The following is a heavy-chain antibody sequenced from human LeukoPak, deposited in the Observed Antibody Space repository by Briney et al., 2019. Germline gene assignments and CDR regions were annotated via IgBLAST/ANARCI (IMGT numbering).Heavy chain of an antibody. V-gene: IGHV3-48*04. Sequence: GGSLRLSCAASGFTFSSYSMNWVRQAPGKGLEWVSYISSSSSTIYYADSVKGRFTISRDNAKNSLYPQMNSLRAEDTAVYYCARDNIVVVPAAIRYCYYGMDVWGQGTTVTVSS. CDR1: GFTFSSYS. CDR2: ISSSSSTI. CDR3: ARDNIVVVPAAIRYCYYGMDV. D-gene: IGHD2-2*01. J-gene: IGHJ6*02.